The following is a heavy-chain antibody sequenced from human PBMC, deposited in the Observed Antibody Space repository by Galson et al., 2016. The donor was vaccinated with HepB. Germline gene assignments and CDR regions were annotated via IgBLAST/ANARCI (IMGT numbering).Heavy chain of an antibody. CDR3: ARNDLAPDYSMVLCHF. Sequence: SVKVSCKASGGTFSNYDISWVRQAPGQGLEWMGRIIPILGVTNYALKFQGRVTITADKSTSTAYMELNSLRSEDTAVYYCARNDLAPDYSMVLCHFWGQGTLVTVSS. J-gene: IGHJ4*02. CDR2: IIPILGVT. D-gene: IGHD4-11*01. CDR1: GGTFSNYD. V-gene: IGHV1-69*04.